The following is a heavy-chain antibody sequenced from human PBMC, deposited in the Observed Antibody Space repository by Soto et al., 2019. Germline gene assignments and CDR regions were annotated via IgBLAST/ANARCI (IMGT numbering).Heavy chain of an antibody. J-gene: IGHJ4*02. CDR2: ISYDGSNK. Sequence: QVQLVESGGGVVQPGRSLRLSCAASGFTFSSYGMHWVRQAPGKGLEWVAVISYDGSNKYYADSVKGRFTISRDNSKNTLYLQMNSLRAEDTAVYYCAKDRDVVVPAALDYWGQGTLVTVSS. CDR3: AKDRDVVVPAALDY. V-gene: IGHV3-30*18. D-gene: IGHD2-2*01. CDR1: GFTFSSYG.